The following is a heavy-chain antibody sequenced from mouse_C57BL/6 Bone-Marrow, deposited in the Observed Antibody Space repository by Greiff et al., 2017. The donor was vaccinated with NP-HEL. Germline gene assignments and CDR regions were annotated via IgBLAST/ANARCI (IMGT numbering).Heavy chain of an antibody. V-gene: IGHV1-72*01. J-gene: IGHJ4*01. D-gene: IGHD3-2*02. Sequence: QVQLQQSGAELVKPGASVKLSCKASGYTFTSYWTPWVQQRPGRGLEWIGRIDPNSGGTKYNEKFKGKATLTVDKPSSTAYMQLSSLTSEESAVYDWSREAAQATYAMDYWGQGTSVTVSS. CDR3: SREAAQATYAMDY. CDR1: GYTFTSYW. CDR2: IDPNSGGT.